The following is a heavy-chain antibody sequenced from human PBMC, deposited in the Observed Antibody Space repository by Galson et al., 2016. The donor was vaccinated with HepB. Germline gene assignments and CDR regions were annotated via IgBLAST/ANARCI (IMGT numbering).Heavy chain of an antibody. CDR2: ISAYNGNT. CDR1: GYTFASYG. Sequence: SLKVSCKASGYTFASYGISWVRQAPGQGLEWMGWISAYNGNTNYAENLQGRVTMTTDTSTSTAYMELRSLRSDGTAVYYWARDWLVAVFDYWGQGTLVPVSS. CDR3: ARDWLVAVFDY. V-gene: IGHV1-18*01. D-gene: IGHD6-19*01. J-gene: IGHJ4*02.